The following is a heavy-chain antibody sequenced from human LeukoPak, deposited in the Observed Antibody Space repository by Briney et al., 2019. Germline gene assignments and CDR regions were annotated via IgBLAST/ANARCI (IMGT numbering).Heavy chain of an antibody. CDR1: GFTFSSHA. J-gene: IGHJ4*02. V-gene: IGHV3-23*01. D-gene: IGHD2-15*01. CDR2: ISGTGDAT. CDR3: AKGCGSICYVPRDY. Sequence: GGSLRLSCGASGFTFSSHAMSWIRQAPGEGLEWVSVISGTGDATYYADSVRGRFTISRDNSMNTLYLEMNSLRAEDTAVYYCAKGCGSICYVPRDYWGQGTLVTVSS.